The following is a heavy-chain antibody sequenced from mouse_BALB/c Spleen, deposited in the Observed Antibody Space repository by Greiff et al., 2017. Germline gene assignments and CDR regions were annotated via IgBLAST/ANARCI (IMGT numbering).Heavy chain of an antibody. Sequence: EVKLVESGGGLVQPGGSLRLSCATSGFTFTDYYMSWVRQPPGKALEWLGFIRNKANGYTTEYSASVKGRFTISRDNSQSILYLQMNTLRAEDSATYYCARDSGNYLYWGQGTLVTVSA. CDR3: ARDSGNYLY. J-gene: IGHJ3*01. D-gene: IGHD2-1*01. CDR2: IRNKANGYTT. CDR1: GFTFTDYY. V-gene: IGHV7-3*02.